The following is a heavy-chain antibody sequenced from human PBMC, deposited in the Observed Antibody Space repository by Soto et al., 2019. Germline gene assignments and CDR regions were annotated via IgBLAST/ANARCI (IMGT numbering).Heavy chain of an antibody. CDR3: ATFCSGVTCYTDHQRAFDN. CDR1: GFSLSSYS. J-gene: IGHJ4*02. D-gene: IGHD2-15*01. CDR2: ISSSSTYI. Sequence: EVQLVESGGGLVRPGGSLRLSCVTSGFSLSSYSLNWVRQAPGKGLEWVSSISSSSTYISYADSVKGRFTISRDNAKKSVYLQMISLRAEDTGVYYCATFCSGVTCYTDHQRAFDNWGQGTLVSVSS. V-gene: IGHV3-21*01.